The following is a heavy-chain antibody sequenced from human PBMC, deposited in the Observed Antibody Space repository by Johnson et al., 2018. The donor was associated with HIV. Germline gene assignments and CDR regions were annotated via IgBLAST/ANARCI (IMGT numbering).Heavy chain of an antibody. D-gene: IGHD5-18*01. CDR1: AFTFRSYS. Sequence: HVQLVESGGGVVQPGRSLRLSCAASAFTFRSYSMHWVRQAPGKGLEWVAVISYDSSNKYYADSVKGRFTISRDNSKNTLYLQMNSLRAEDTAVYYCASIYSYVLRAAFDIWGQGTMVTVSS. J-gene: IGHJ3*02. CDR3: ASIYSYVLRAAFDI. CDR2: ISYDSSNK. V-gene: IGHV3-30*04.